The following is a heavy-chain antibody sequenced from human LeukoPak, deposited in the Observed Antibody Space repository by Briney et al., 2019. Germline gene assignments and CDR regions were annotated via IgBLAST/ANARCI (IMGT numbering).Heavy chain of an antibody. Sequence: PGGSLRLSCAASGFTVSSNYMSWVRQAPGKGLEWVSVIYSGGSTYYADSVKGRFTISRDNSKNTLYLQMNSLRAEDTAVYYCARVPGAAPFGRVYYFDYWGQGTLVTVSS. V-gene: IGHV3-53*01. J-gene: IGHJ4*02. CDR1: GFTVSSNY. D-gene: IGHD1-26*01. CDR3: ARVPGAAPFGRVYYFDY. CDR2: IYSGGST.